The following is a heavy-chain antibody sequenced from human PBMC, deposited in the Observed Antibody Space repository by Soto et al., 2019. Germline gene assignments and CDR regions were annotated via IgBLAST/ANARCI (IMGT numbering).Heavy chain of an antibody. D-gene: IGHD5-18*01. CDR1: GFTFSTYS. CDR3: ARVRSYSYGQGYGMDV. V-gene: IGHV3-21*01. J-gene: IGHJ6*02. Sequence: EVQLVESGGGLVKPGGSLRLSCAASGFTFSTYSMNWVRQAPGKGLEWVSSISSSSGYIYYADSVKGRFTISRDYAKNSLSMQMNSLKAENTAVYYCARVRSYSYGQGYGMDVWGQATTVTVSS. CDR2: ISSSSGYI.